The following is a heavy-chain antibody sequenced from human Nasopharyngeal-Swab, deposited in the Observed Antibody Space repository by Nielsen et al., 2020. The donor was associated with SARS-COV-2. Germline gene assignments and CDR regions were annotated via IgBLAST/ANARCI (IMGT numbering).Heavy chain of an antibody. Sequence: GESLKISCAASGFTFSSYSMNWVRQAPGKGLEWVSSISSSSSYIYYADSVKGRFTISRDNAKNSRYLQMNSLRAEDTAVYYCARRNLYYDFWSGYYYYFDYWGQGTLVTVSS. CDR2: ISSSSSYI. D-gene: IGHD3-3*01. J-gene: IGHJ4*02. CDR1: GFTFSSYS. CDR3: ARRNLYYDFWSGYYYYFDY. V-gene: IGHV3-21*01.